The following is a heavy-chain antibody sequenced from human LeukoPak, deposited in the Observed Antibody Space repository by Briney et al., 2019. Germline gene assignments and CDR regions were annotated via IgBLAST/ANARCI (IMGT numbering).Heavy chain of an antibody. V-gene: IGHV3-23*01. J-gene: IGHJ4*02. CDR1: GFTFSSYA. CDR3: AKALPVTSYYDSSGYSVVNYFDY. CDR2: ISGSGGST. Sequence: GGSLRLSCAASGFTFSSYAMSWVRQAPGKGLEWVSAISGSGGSTYYADSVKGRFTISRDNSKNTLYLQMNSLRAEDTAVYYCAKALPVTSYYDSSGYSVVNYFDYWGQGTLVTVSS. D-gene: IGHD3-22*01.